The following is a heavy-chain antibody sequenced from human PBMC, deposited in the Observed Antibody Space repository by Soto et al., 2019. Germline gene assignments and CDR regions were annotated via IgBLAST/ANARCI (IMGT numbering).Heavy chain of an antibody. J-gene: IGHJ5*02. V-gene: IGHV3-11*01. CDR2: ISSSGSTI. CDR1: GFTFSDYY. CDR3: ARDHRVRGVDYNWFDP. Sequence: GGSLRLSCAASGFTFSDYYMSWIRQAPGKGLEWVSYISSSGSTIYYADSVKGRFTISRDNAKNSLYLQMNSLRAEDTAVYYCARDHRVRGVDYNWFDPWGQGTLVTVSS. D-gene: IGHD3-10*01.